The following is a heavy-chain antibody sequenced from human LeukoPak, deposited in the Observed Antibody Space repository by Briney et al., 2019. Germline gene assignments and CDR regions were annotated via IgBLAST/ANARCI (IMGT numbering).Heavy chain of an antibody. V-gene: IGHV1-8*02. D-gene: IGHD3-22*01. Sequence: ASVKVSCKASEYIFISYAVHWMRQAPGQRLEWMGWMNPNSGNTGYAQKFQGRVTMTRNTSISTAYMELSSLRSEDTAVYYCARASLYYYDSSGYQNDAFDIWGQGTMVTVSS. CDR3: ARASLYYYDSSGYQNDAFDI. J-gene: IGHJ3*02. CDR2: MNPNSGNT. CDR1: EYIFISYA.